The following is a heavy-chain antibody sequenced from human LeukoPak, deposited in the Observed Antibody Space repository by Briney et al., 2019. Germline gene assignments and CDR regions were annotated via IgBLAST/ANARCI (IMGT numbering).Heavy chain of an antibody. CDR1: GGSISSYY. V-gene: IGHV4-59*01. CDR2: IYYSGST. J-gene: IGHJ4*02. Sequence: SETLSLTCTVSGGSISSYYWSWIRQPPGKGLEWIGYIYYSGSTNYNPSLKSRVTISVDTSKNQFSLKLSSVTAADTAVYYCARWRVRDGYNFDFDYWGQGTLVTVSS. CDR3: ARWRVRDGYNFDFDY. D-gene: IGHD5-24*01.